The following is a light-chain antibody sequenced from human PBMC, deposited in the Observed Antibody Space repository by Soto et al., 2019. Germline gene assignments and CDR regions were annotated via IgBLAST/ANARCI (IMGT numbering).Light chain of an antibody. CDR2: GAS. CDR1: QSVSSNY. J-gene: IGKJ2*01. Sequence: EIVLTQSPGTLSLSPGERATLSCRASQSVSSNYLTWYQQKPGQTPRLLIYGASSRATGIPDRFSGSGSGTDFTLTISRLEPADFAVYYCHQYGSSPYTFGQGTKLEIK. V-gene: IGKV3-20*01. CDR3: HQYGSSPYT.